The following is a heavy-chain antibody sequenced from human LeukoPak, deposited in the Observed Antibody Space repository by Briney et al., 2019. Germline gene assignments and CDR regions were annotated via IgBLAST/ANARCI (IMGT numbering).Heavy chain of an antibody. Sequence: GGSLRLSCAASGFTFSSYAMNWVRQAPGKGLEWVSSISSSSSYIYYADSVKGRFTISRDNAKNSLYLQMNSLRAEDTAVYYCARDRVGATNNWFDPWGQGTLVTVSS. J-gene: IGHJ5*02. CDR2: ISSSSSYI. CDR3: ARDRVGATNNWFDP. CDR1: GFTFSSYA. D-gene: IGHD1-26*01. V-gene: IGHV3-21*01.